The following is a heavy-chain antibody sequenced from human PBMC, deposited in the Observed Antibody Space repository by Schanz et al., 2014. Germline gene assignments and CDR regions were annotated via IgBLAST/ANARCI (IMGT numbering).Heavy chain of an antibody. CDR3: ARDAADFFESLTEVDY. D-gene: IGHD3-9*01. Sequence: QVQLVQSGAEVKKPGASVRVSCKASGYTFTTYAMSWVRQAPGQGLEWVGWISGYTGNTKYGQKVQGRVTMTADTSANTAYMELRSLRSDDTAVYYCARDAADFFESLTEVDYWGQGTLVTVSS. J-gene: IGHJ4*02. V-gene: IGHV1-18*01. CDR2: ISGYTGNT. CDR1: GYTFTTYA.